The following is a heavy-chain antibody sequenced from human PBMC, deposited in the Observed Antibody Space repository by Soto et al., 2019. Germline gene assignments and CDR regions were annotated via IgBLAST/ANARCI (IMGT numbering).Heavy chain of an antibody. J-gene: IGHJ5*02. Sequence: EVQLVESGGGLVQPGGSLRLSCAASGFTFSSSWMTWVRQAPGKGLEWVANINQDGSERYYVDSLKGRFTLSRDTAKNSLYLQMNSLRAEDTAVYYCARGVTMARGAYVDWFDPWGQGTLVTVSS. D-gene: IGHD3-10*01. CDR1: GFTFSSSW. CDR2: INQDGSER. CDR3: ARGVTMARGAYVDWFDP. V-gene: IGHV3-7*01.